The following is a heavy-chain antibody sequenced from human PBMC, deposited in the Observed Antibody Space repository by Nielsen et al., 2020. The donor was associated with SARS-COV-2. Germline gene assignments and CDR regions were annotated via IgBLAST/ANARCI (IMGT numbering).Heavy chain of an antibody. V-gene: IGHV3-9*01. CDR1: GFTFDDYA. J-gene: IGHJ3*02. CDR2: ISWNSGSI. D-gene: IGHD1-26*01. CDR3: AKDRSGSYYAAFDI. Sequence: SLKISCAASGFTFDDYAMHWVRQAPGKGLEWVSGISWNSGSIGYADSVKGRFTISRDNAKNSLYLQMNSLRAEDTALYYCAKDRSGSYYAAFDIWGQRTMVTVSS.